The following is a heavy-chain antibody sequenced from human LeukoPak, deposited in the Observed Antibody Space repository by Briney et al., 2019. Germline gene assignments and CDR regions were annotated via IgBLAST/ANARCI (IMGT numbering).Heavy chain of an antibody. CDR1: GDSITNYY. Sequence: SETLSLTCNVSGDSITNYYWTWIRQPPGKGLEWIGHMSYSEPTKKNASLKSRVTISLDTSKNPVSLKLTSVTAADTAVYYCARVKASEYFDYWGQGTLITVSS. V-gene: IGHV4-59*01. J-gene: IGHJ4*02. CDR3: ARVKASEYFDY. D-gene: IGHD1-14*01. CDR2: MSYSEPT.